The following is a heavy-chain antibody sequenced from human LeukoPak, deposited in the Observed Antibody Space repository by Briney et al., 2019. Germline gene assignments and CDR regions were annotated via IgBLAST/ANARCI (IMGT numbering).Heavy chain of an antibody. D-gene: IGHD3-10*01. Sequence: ASVKVSCKASGCTFTSYGISWVRQAPGQGLEWMGWISAYNGNTNYAQKLQGRVTMTTDTSTSTAYMELRSLRSDDTAVYYCARVCRYYYGSGSYPNYFDYWGQGTLVTVSS. CDR1: GCTFTSYG. J-gene: IGHJ4*02. CDR3: ARVCRYYYGSGSYPNYFDY. CDR2: ISAYNGNT. V-gene: IGHV1-18*01.